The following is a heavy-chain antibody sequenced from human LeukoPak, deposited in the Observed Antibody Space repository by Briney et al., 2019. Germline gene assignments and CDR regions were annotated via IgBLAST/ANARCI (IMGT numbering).Heavy chain of an antibody. CDR2: IYYSGST. J-gene: IGHJ4*02. CDR3: ARVWSGNIDY. V-gene: IGHV4-31*03. D-gene: IGHD1-14*01. Sequence: SETLSLTCTVSGGSISSGGYYWSWIRQHPGKGLEWIGYIYYSGSTYYNPSLKSRVTISVDTSKNQFSLKLSSVTAADAAVYYCARVWSGNIDYWGQGTLVTVSS. CDR1: GGSISSGGYY.